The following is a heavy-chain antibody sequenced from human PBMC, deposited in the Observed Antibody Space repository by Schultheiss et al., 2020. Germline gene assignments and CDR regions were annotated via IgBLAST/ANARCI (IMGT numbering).Heavy chain of an antibody. Sequence: LETLSLTCTVSGGSISSYYWSWIRQPPGKGLEWIGYIYYSGSTNYNPSLKSRVTISVDTSKNQFSLKLSSVTAADTAVYYCARDDWGAFDIWGQGTMVTVSS. CDR2: IYYSGST. J-gene: IGHJ3*02. V-gene: IGHV4-59*01. D-gene: IGHD2-21*01. CDR1: GGSISSYY. CDR3: ARDDWGAFDI.